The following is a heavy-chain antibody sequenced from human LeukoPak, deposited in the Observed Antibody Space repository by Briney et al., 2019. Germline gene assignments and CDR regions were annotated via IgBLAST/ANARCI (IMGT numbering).Heavy chain of an antibody. Sequence: GSLRLSCAASGFTFSSYSMNWVRQAPGKGLEWVSSISSSSSYIYYADSVKGRFTISRDNAKNSLYLQMNSLRAEDTAVYYCARGQLGEDAFDIWGQGTMVTVSS. D-gene: IGHD7-27*01. CDR2: ISSSSSYI. CDR1: GFTFSSYS. V-gene: IGHV3-21*01. CDR3: ARGQLGEDAFDI. J-gene: IGHJ3*02.